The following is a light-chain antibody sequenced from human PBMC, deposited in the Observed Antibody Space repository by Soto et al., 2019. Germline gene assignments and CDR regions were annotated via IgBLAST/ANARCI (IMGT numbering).Light chain of an antibody. Sequence: VLTQPASVSGSPGQSITLSCTGTSSDVGGYNYVSWYQHHPGKAPKLMIFDVSNRPSGVSNRFSGSKSGNTASLTISGLQPEDEADYYCSSYTTSNTRQIVFGTGTKLTVL. CDR1: SSDVGGYNY. CDR2: DVS. V-gene: IGLV2-14*03. CDR3: SSYTTSNTRQIV. J-gene: IGLJ1*01.